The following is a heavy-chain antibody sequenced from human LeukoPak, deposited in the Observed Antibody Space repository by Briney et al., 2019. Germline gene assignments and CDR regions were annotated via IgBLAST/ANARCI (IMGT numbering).Heavy chain of an antibody. D-gene: IGHD6-19*01. CDR1: GGTFSSYA. V-gene: IGHV1-69*05. CDR3: ASPYSSGWYYFDY. CDR2: IIPIFGTA. Sequence: GSSVKVSCKASGGTFSSYAVSWVRQAPGQGLEWMGGIIPIFGTANYAQKFQGRVTITTDESTSTAYMELSSLRSEDTAVYYCASPYSSGWYYFDYWGQGTLVTVSS. J-gene: IGHJ4*02.